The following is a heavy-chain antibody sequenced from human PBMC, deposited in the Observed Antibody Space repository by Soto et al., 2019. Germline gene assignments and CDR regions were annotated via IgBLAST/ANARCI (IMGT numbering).Heavy chain of an antibody. D-gene: IGHD1-1*01. V-gene: IGHV3-23*01. CDR2: IQGSDLNT. CDR3: VTHSWNY. Sequence: EVQLLESGGGLVQPGGSLRLSCAVSGLTFTSLHLSWVRQPPGKGLEWVSAIQGSDLNTYYADSVRGRFTISRDISKNTLFLQMNSLSAEDTAVYFCVTHSWNYWGQGTRVTVSS. CDR1: GLTFTSLH. J-gene: IGHJ4*02.